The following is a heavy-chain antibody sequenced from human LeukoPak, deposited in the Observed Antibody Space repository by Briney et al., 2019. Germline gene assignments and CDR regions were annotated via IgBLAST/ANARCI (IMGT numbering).Heavy chain of an antibody. J-gene: IGHJ5*02. CDR1: GGSISSSSYY. Sequence: SETLSLTCTVSGGSISSSSYYWGWIRQPPGRGLVWFGRIYYSGSIYYNPSLKSRVPISVDTSKNQFSLKLSSVTAADTAVYHCARHGARVYDSLGFYPWGQGTLVTVSS. V-gene: IGHV4-39*01. CDR3: ARHGARVYDSLGFYP. CDR2: IYYSGSI. D-gene: IGHD5/OR15-5a*01.